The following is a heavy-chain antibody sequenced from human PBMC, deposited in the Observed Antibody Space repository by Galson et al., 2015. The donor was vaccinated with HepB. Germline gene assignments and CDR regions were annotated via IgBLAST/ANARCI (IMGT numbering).Heavy chain of an antibody. D-gene: IGHD2-15*01. CDR2: INPNSGGT. CDR1: GYTFTGYH. V-gene: IGHV1-2*04. CDR3: ARDGPTCSGGSCYLYQYYYYGMDV. J-gene: IGHJ6*02. Sequence: SVKVSCKASGYTFTGYHMHWVRQAPGQGLEWMGWINPNSGGTNYAQKFQGWVTMTRDTSISTAYMELSRLRSDDTAVYYCARDGPTCSGGSCYLYQYYYYGMDVWGQGTTVTVSS.